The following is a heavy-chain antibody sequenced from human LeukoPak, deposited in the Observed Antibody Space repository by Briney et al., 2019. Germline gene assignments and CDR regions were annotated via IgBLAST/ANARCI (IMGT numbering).Heavy chain of an antibody. V-gene: IGHV3-74*01. CDR3: ARDFAYGYSYGENWFDP. Sequence: GGSLRLSCAASGFTFSSYWMHWVRPAAGKGLVWVSRIHSDGSSTSYADSVKGRFTISRDNAKNTLYLQMNSLRAEDTAVYYCARDFAYGYSYGENWFDPWGQGTLVTVSS. CDR2: IHSDGSST. J-gene: IGHJ5*02. CDR1: GFTFSSYW. D-gene: IGHD5-18*01.